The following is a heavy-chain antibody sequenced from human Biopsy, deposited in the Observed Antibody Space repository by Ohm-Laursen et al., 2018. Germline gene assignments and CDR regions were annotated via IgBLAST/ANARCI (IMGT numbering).Heavy chain of an antibody. CDR2: IIPILGTV. CDR3: ASGDIGGIGLDV. CDR1: GDTFTTSE. J-gene: IGHJ6*02. V-gene: IGHV1-69*04. Sequence: SSVKVSCKASGDTFTTSEISWVRQVPGQGLDWMGRIIPILGTVDYGQNFQGRVTIRADTSTTFLELTSLRYDDTAVYYCASGDIGGIGLDVWGLGTTVTVSS. D-gene: IGHD3-10*01.